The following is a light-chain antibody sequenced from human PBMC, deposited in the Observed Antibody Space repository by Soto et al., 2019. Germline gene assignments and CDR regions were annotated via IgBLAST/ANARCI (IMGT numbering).Light chain of an antibody. CDR1: QSVSSN. CDR2: GAS. Sequence: EIVMTQCPATLSVSPGERATLSCRASQSVSSNLAWYQQKPGQAPRLLIYGASTRATGIPARFSGSGSGTEFTLTISSLQSEDFAVYYCQQYNNWPRGKFGQGTKV. J-gene: IGKJ1*01. V-gene: IGKV3-15*01. CDR3: QQYNNWPRGK.